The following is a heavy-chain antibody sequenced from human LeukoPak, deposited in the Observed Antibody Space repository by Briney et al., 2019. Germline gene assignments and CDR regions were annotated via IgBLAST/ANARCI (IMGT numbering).Heavy chain of an antibody. CDR1: GFTFSSYA. Sequence: PGGSLRLSCAASGFTFSSYAMSWVRQAPGKGLQWVSTITGTTHYADSVRGRFTISRDNSKNTLYLQMDSLRAEDTAVYYCAKCGYSGCHLIDYWGQGTLVTVSS. CDR3: AKCGYSGCHLIDY. J-gene: IGHJ4*02. D-gene: IGHD5-12*01. V-gene: IGHV3-23*01. CDR2: ITGTT.